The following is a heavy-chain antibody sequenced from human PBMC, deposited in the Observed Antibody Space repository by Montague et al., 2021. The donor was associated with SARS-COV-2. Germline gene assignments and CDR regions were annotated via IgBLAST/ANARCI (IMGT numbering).Heavy chain of an antibody. CDR2: IYTTGSS. V-gene: IGHV4-4*07. CDR3: ARERSYLYWYFDL. CDR1: AGSIRDYY. Sequence: SETLSLTCAVSAGSIRDYYWSWIRQPAGKGLEWIGRIYTTGSSDYSPSFQSRVTMSVDTSKNQVSLRLMSVTAADTALYYCARERSYLYWYFDLWGRGTLVTVSS. J-gene: IGHJ2*01.